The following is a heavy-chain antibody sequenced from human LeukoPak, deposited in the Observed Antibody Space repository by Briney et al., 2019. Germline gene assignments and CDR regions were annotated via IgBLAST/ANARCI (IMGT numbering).Heavy chain of an antibody. V-gene: IGHV4-31*03. J-gene: IGHJ5*02. CDR1: GGSISSGGYY. Sequence: SQTLSLTCTVSGGSISSGGYYWSWIRQHPGKGLEWIGFIYYSGSTYYNPSLKSRVTISVDTSKNQFSLKLSSVTAADTAVYYCARSIAAAGTAWFDPWGQGTLVTVSS. CDR3: ARSIAAAGTAWFDP. D-gene: IGHD6-13*01. CDR2: IYYSGST.